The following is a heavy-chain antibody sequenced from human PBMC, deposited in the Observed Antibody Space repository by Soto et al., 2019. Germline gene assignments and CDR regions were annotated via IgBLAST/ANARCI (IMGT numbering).Heavy chain of an antibody. D-gene: IGHD1-1*01. V-gene: IGHV1-3*01. Sequence: GASVKVSCKASGSPFTTYAIHWLRQAPGQRLEWMGWINAGNGNTKYSQKFQGRVTITRDTSASTAYMELSSLRSEDTAVYYCARDRFTTGTVGWFDPWGQGTLVTVSS. CDR1: GSPFTTYA. CDR2: INAGNGNT. J-gene: IGHJ5*02. CDR3: ARDRFTTGTVGWFDP.